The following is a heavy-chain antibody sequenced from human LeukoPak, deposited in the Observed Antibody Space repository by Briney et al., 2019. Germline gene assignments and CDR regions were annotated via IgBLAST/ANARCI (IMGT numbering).Heavy chain of an antibody. CDR1: RFIFSTYS. Sequence: KPGGSLRLSCGASRFIFSTYSMNWVRQAPGEGLEWVSYISESSSHRYYADSVKGRFTISRDNAKNSLYLEMNGLRAEDTATYYCARDRAALDRIGAMDVWGQGTTVTVSS. J-gene: IGHJ6*02. CDR2: ISESSSHR. D-gene: IGHD6-13*01. V-gene: IGHV3-21*06. CDR3: ARDRAALDRIGAMDV.